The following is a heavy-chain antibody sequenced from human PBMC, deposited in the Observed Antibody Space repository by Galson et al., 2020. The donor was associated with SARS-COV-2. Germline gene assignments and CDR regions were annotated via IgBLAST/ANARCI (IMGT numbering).Heavy chain of an antibody. CDR2: IYPGDSDT. V-gene: IGHV5-51*01. Sequence: GESLKISCKGSGYSFTNFWIGWVRQMPGKGLEWMGIIYPGDSDTTYSPSFQGQVIISVDKSIGTLYLQWTSLKASDTGIYYCARRGNSLLGYFDRWGHGTPVTVSS. CDR3: ARRGNSLLGYFDR. J-gene: IGHJ2*01. D-gene: IGHD5-18*01. CDR1: GYSFTNFW.